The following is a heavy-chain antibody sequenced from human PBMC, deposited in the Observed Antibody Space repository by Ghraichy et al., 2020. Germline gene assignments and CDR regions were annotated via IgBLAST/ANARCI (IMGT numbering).Heavy chain of an antibody. Sequence: ASVKVSCGASGYTFSGHYMHWVRQAPGQGLEWMGWINPKNGDTKNAQKFQGRVTMTRDTSISTAYMELSRLRSDDTAMYYCARSSPTDFGSSKRAFDIWGQGAMVTVSS. J-gene: IGHJ3*02. V-gene: IGHV1-2*02. CDR2: INPKNGDT. D-gene: IGHD6-6*01. CDR3: ARSSPTDFGSSKRAFDI. CDR1: GYTFSGHY.